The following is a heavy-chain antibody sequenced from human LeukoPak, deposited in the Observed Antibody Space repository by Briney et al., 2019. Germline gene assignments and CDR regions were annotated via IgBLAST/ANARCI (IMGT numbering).Heavy chain of an antibody. J-gene: IGHJ5*02. CDR3: ARVVRGVVTSNWFDP. D-gene: IGHD2-21*02. V-gene: IGHV4-59*01. CDR1: GDSLNTYY. CDR2: VASSGTS. Sequence: SETLSLTCTVSGDSLNTYYWTWIRQSPGKELDWIGFVASSGTSNYNPSLKSRVSISIDTSKNQFSLALTSVTPADTAVYYCARVVRGVVTSNWFDPWGQGTLVSVSS.